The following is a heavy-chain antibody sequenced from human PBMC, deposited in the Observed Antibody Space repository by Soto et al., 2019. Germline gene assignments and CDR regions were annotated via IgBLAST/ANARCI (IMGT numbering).Heavy chain of an antibody. CDR1: GGSISNSNW. CDR2: IYHSGST. J-gene: IGHJ5*02. V-gene: IGHV4-4*02. Sequence: SETLSLTCAVSGGSISNSNWWTWVRQPPGKRLEWIGEIYHSGSTNYNPSLKSRVTISVDKSKNQFSLNLNSVTAADTAVYYCARALSIVGSSTDWFDPWGQGTLVTVSS. D-gene: IGHD1-26*01. CDR3: ARALSIVGSSTDWFDP.